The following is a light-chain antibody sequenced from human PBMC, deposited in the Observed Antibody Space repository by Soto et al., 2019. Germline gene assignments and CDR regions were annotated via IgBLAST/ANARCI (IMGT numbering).Light chain of an antibody. V-gene: IGKV3-20*01. CDR1: QSVGSNY. CDR2: GAS. J-gene: IGKJ4*01. CDR3: QQYGSAPST. Sequence: EIVLTQSPGTLSLSPGDRATLSCRASQSVGSNYLAWYQQKPGQAPRLLIYGASNRATGIPDTFSGSGSGTDITLTISRLEPADFAVYYCQQYGSAPSTFGGGTKVEIK.